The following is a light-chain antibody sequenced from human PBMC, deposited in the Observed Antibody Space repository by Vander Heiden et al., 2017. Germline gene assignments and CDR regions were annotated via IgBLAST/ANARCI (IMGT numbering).Light chain of an antibody. CDR1: QSVSSN. CDR2: GAS. J-gene: IGKJ1*01. CDR3: QQDNTLTS. V-gene: IGKV3-15*01. Sequence: EIVMTQSPATLSVSPGERATLSCRASQSVSSNLAWYQQKPGQAPRLLIYGASNRANGIPDRFSGSGSGTEFTLTSSSRQSEDFAVYYWQQDNTLTSFGQGTKVEIK.